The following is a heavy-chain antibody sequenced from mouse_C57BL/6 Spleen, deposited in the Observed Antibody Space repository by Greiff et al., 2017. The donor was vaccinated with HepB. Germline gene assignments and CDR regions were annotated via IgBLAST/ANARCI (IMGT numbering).Heavy chain of an antibody. J-gene: IGHJ4*01. Sequence: EVQRVESGAELVRPGASVKLSCTASGFNIKDDYMHWVKQRPEQGLEWIGWIDPENGDTEYASKFQGKATITADTSSNTAYLQLSSLTSEDTAVYYCTLITTVVPYYAMDYWGQGTSVTVSS. V-gene: IGHV14-4*01. CDR2: IDPENGDT. D-gene: IGHD1-1*01. CDR1: GFNIKDDY. CDR3: TLITTVVPYYAMDY.